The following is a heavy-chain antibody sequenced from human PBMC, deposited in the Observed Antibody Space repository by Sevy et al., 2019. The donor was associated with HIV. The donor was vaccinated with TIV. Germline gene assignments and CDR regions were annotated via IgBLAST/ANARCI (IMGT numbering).Heavy chain of an antibody. CDR3: AREDIADRHFDY. D-gene: IGHD6-6*01. V-gene: IGHV3-11*01. CDR1: GFTFSDYY. J-gene: IGHJ4*02. CDR2: ISSSGSTI. Sequence: GGSLRLSCAASGFTFSDYYINWIRQAPGKGLEWVSYISSSGSTIYYADSVKGRFTISRDNAKNSVYLQMNSLRVEDTDVYYCAREDIADRHFDYWGQGALVTVSS.